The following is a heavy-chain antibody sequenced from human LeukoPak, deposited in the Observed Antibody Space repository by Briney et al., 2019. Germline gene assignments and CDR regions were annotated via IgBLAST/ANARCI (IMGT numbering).Heavy chain of an antibody. V-gene: IGHV3-23*01. CDR1: GFTFSSYA. J-gene: IGHJ6*02. D-gene: IGHD1-7*01. CDR3: AKETTGMDV. CDR2: ISGNCGST. Sequence: GGSLRLSCAASGFTFSSYAMSWVRQAPGKGLEGVSAISGNCGSTFYAAPVKGRFTISRDNPKNTLYLQMNSLRAEDTAVYYCAKETTGMDVWGQGTTVTVSS.